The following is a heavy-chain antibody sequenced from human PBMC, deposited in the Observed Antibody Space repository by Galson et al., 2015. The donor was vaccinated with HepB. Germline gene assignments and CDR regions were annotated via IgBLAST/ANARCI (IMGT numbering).Heavy chain of an antibody. Sequence: SVKVSCKASGGTFSSYAISWVRQAPGQGLEWMGGIIPILGIANYAQKFQGRVTITADKSTSTAYMELSSLRSEDTAVYYCARGGYCSGGSCPGHNWFDPWGQGTLVTVSS. CDR2: IIPILGIA. CDR3: ARGGYCSGGSCPGHNWFDP. V-gene: IGHV1-69*10. J-gene: IGHJ5*02. CDR1: GGTFSSYA. D-gene: IGHD2-15*01.